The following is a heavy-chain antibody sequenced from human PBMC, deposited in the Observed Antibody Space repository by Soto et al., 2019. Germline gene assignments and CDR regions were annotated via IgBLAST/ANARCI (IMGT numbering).Heavy chain of an antibody. V-gene: IGHV4-31*03. CDR1: GGSISSGGYF. Sequence: QVQLQESGPGLVKPSQTLSLTCTVSGGSISSGGYFWSWVRQHPGKGLEWIGNIYYSGRTYYNPSLKSRVTISVDTSKNQFSLKLSSVTAADTAVYYCARFAREENPKVGSWYYFDYWGQGTRVTVSP. CDR2: IYYSGRT. D-gene: IGHD6-13*01. J-gene: IGHJ4*02. CDR3: ARFAREENPKVGSWYYFDY.